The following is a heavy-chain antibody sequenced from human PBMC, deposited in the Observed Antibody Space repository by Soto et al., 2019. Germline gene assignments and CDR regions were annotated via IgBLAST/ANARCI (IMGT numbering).Heavy chain of an antibody. V-gene: IGHV3-21*01. J-gene: IGHJ6*03. D-gene: IGHD2-15*01. Sequence: EVQLVESGGGLVKPGGSLRLSCAASGFTFSSYSMNWVRQAPGKGLEWVSSISSSSSYIYYADSVKGRFTISSDNAKNSLYLQVNGLRAEDTAVYYCARRYCSGGSCYPRDYYLDVWGKGTTVTVSS. CDR3: ARRYCSGGSCYPRDYYLDV. CDR2: ISSSSSYI. CDR1: GFTFSSYS.